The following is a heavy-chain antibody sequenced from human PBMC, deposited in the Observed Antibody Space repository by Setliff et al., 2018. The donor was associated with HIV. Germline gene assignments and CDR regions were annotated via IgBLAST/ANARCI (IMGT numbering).Heavy chain of an antibody. CDR2: ISWNSGGI. CDR3: AKDTLPASARGSSMDV. CDR1: RFTFDDYA. Sequence: SLKISCAASRFTFDDYAMHWVQQAPGKGLEWVSGISWNSGGILYADSVKGRFTISRDNAKNSLYLQINSLRVEDTALYYCAKDTLPASARGSSMDVWGKGTTVTVSS. J-gene: IGHJ6*03. V-gene: IGHV3-9*01.